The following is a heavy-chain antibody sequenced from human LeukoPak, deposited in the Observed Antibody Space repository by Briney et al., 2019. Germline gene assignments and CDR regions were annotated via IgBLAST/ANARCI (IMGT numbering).Heavy chain of an antibody. Sequence: GGSLRLSCAASGFTFSNYAMSWVRQAPGKGLEWVSGISAGGGTTHYADSVKGRFTISRDNIKNTLYLQMNSLRAEDTAVYYCANSGYTSVRYYFDYWGQGTLVTVSS. J-gene: IGHJ4*02. CDR1: GFTFSNYA. D-gene: IGHD6-19*01. CDR2: ISAGGGTT. CDR3: ANSGYTSVRYYFDY. V-gene: IGHV3-23*01.